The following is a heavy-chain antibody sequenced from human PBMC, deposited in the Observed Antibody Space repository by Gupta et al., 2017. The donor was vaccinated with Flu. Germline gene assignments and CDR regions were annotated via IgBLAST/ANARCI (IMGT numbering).Heavy chain of an antibody. Sequence: QVQLQESGPGLVKPSQTLSLTCTVSGGSISSGSYYWSWIRQPAGKGLEWIGRIYTSGSTNYNPSIKRRVTISVDTSKNQFSLKLSSVTAADTAVYYCARGAYYYDSSGDALAGEFDYWGQGTLVTVSS. CDR1: GGSISSGSYY. D-gene: IGHD3-22*01. CDR2: IYTSGST. V-gene: IGHV4-61*02. J-gene: IGHJ4*02. CDR3: ARGAYYYDSSGDALAGEFDY.